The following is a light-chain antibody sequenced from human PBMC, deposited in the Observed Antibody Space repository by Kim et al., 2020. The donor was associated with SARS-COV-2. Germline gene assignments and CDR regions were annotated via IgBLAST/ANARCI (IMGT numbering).Light chain of an antibody. CDR1: QSFSSW. CDR2: QAS. V-gene: IGKV1-5*03. Sequence: ASVGDRVTITCRASQSFSSWLAWYQQKPGKAPKLLIYQASSLQSGVPSRFSGSGSGTEFTLTINSLQPDDFATYYCQQYNSYPITFGQGTRLEIK. J-gene: IGKJ5*01. CDR3: QQYNSYPIT.